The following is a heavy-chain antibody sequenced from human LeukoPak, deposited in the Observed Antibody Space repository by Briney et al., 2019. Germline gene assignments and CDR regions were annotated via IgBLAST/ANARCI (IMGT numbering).Heavy chain of an antibody. Sequence: SETLSLTCTVSGGSISSGDYYWSWIRQPPGKSLEWIGYIYYSGSTYYNPSLKSRVTISVDTSKNQFSLKLSSVTAADTAVYYCAREVMAWFDPWGQGTLVTVSS. J-gene: IGHJ5*02. D-gene: IGHD2-21*01. V-gene: IGHV4-30-4*01. CDR2: IYYSGST. CDR1: GGSISSGDYY. CDR3: AREVMAWFDP.